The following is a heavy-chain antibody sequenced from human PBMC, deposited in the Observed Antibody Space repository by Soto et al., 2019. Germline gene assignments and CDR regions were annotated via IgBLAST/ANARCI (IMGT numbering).Heavy chain of an antibody. CDR1: GGSISSGGYY. V-gene: IGHV4-31*03. CDR2: IYYSGNT. Sequence: QVQLQESGPGLVKPSQTLSLTCTVSGGSISSGGYYWSWIRQHPGKGLEWIGYIYYSGNTYYNPSLKSRVTISVDTSKNQFSLKLSSVPAADTAVYYCARDSSGSSPTFDYWGQGTLVTVSS. D-gene: IGHD1-26*01. J-gene: IGHJ4*02. CDR3: ARDSSGSSPTFDY.